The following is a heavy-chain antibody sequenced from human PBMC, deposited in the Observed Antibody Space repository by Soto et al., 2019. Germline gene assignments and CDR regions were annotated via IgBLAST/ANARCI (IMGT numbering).Heavy chain of an antibody. Sequence: ASVKVSCKASGYTFTSYDINCVRQATGQGLEWMGWTNPNSGNTGYAQKFQGRVTMTRNTSISTAYMELSSLRSEDTAVYYCAARGPGSAGDYWGQGTLVTVSS. CDR2: TNPNSGNT. CDR1: GYTFTSYD. V-gene: IGHV1-8*01. D-gene: IGHD6-19*01. CDR3: ARGPGSAGDY. J-gene: IGHJ4*02.